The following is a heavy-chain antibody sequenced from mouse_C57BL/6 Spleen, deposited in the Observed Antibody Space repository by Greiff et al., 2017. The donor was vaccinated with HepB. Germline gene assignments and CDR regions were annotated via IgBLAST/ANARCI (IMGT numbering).Heavy chain of an antibody. CDR1: GYTFTDYE. J-gene: IGHJ2*01. D-gene: IGHD1-1*01. CDR2: IDPETGGT. V-gene: IGHV1-15*01. Sequence: QVQLKESGAELVRPGASVTLSCKASGYTFTDYEMHWVKQTPVHGLEWIGAIDPETGGTAYNQKFKGKAILTADKSSSTAYMELRSLTSEDSAVYYCTRGDLLLLDYWGQGTTLTVSS. CDR3: TRGDLLLLDY.